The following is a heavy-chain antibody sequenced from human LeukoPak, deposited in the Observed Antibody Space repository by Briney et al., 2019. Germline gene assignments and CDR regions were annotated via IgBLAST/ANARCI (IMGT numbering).Heavy chain of an antibody. CDR3: AREKGGLVPFDY. CDR1: GFTFSDYY. D-gene: IGHD6-19*01. Sequence: GGSLRLSCAAVGFTFSDYYMTCIRQAPGKGLEWVSYLSGSGASTFYADSVKGRFTISRDNAKNTFYLQMNNLSAGDTAVYYCAREKGGLVPFDYWGQGTLVTVSS. V-gene: IGHV3-11*01. CDR2: LSGSGAST. J-gene: IGHJ4*02.